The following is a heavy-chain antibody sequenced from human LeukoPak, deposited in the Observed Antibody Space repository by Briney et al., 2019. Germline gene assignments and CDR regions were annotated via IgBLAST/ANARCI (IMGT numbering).Heavy chain of an antibody. CDR1: GYTFTSYW. D-gene: IGHD3-22*01. CDR3: ARRAGGYYLFDL. CDR2: IYPGDSDT. Sequence: GEPLKISCKGSGYTFTSYWIAWVRQMPGKGLEWMGIIYPGDSDTTYSPSFQGQVTISADKSINSAYLQWSSLKASDTAMYYCARRAGGYYLFDLWGQGTMVTVSS. V-gene: IGHV5-51*01. J-gene: IGHJ3*01.